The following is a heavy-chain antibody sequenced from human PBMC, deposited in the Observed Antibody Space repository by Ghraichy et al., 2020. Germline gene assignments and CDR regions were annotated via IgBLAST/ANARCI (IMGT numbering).Heavy chain of an antibody. CDR1: GGSISSYY. D-gene: IGHD2-21*02. CDR3: ARTYCGGDCYPPSYYYYGMDV. J-gene: IGHJ6*02. V-gene: IGHV4-4*07. Sequence: SETLSLTCTVSGGSISSYYWSWIRQPAAKGLEWIGRIYTSGSTSYNHSLKSRVTMSVDTSTNQFSLNLSPVTATDTAVYYCARTYCGGDCYPPSYYYYGMDVWGQGTTVTVSS. CDR2: IYTSGST.